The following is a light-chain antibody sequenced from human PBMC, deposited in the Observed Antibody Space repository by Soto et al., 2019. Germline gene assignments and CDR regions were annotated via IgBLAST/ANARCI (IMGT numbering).Light chain of an antibody. CDR2: GGS. J-gene: IGKJ5*01. V-gene: IGKV3D-15*01. Sequence: DIVLTQSPGTLSLSPGERATLSCRASQSVSSNHLAWYQQKPGQAPRLLIYGGSSRATGIPVRFSGSGSGTEFTLTISSLQSEDFAVYYCQQYNNWPLTFGQGTRLEIK. CDR3: QQYNNWPLT. CDR1: QSVSSN.